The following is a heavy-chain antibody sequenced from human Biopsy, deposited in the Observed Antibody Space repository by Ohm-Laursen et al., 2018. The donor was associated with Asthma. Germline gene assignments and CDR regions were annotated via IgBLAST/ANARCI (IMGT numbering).Heavy chain of an antibody. CDR3: ARKAGSCISRTFYSLDF. Sequence: GSSVKVSCKSLGGTFNTYVIGWVRQAPGQGLEWMGGINSVFGTTTYPQKFQDRVTITADDSTSTVYMELSSLRSEDTAAYYCARKAGSCISRTFYSLDFWGQGTLVTVSS. V-gene: IGHV1-69*01. J-gene: IGHJ4*02. CDR2: INSVFGTT. D-gene: IGHD2/OR15-2a*01. CDR1: GGTFNTYV.